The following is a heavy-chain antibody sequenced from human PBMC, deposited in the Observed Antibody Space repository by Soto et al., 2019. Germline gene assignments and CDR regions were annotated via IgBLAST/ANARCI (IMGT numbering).Heavy chain of an antibody. CDR2: IKQDGSEK. J-gene: IGHJ3*02. CDR3: ARTSRYYGNAFDI. V-gene: IGHV3-7*05. CDR1: GFTFSSYW. Sequence: PGGSLRLSCAASGFTFSSYWMNWVRQAPGKGLEWVANIKQDGSEKYYVDSVKGRFTISRDNAKNPLYLQMNSLRAEDTAVYYCARTSRYYGNAFDIWGQGTMVTVSS. D-gene: IGHD4-17*01.